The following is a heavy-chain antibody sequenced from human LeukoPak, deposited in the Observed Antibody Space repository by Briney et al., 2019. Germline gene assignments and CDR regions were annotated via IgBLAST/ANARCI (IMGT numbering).Heavy chain of an antibody. V-gene: IGHV3-23*01. CDR3: AKRPRGNYLDPFDY. D-gene: IGHD3-10*01. CDR2: ISGSGGST. J-gene: IGHJ4*02. Sequence: GGSLRLSCAASGLTFSSYAMSWVRQAPGKGLEWVSGISGSGGSTYYADSVKGRFTISRDNSKNRLYLQMNSLRAEDTAVYYCAKRPRGNYLDPFDYWGQGTLVTVSS. CDR1: GLTFSSYA.